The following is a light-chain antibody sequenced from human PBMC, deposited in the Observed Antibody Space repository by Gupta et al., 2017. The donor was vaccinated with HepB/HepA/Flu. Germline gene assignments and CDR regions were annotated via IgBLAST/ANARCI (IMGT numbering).Light chain of an antibody. J-gene: IGKJ4*01. CDR2: DAS. V-gene: IGKV1-33*01. CDR3: QQYDDLPLS. Sequence: DIQMTQSPSSLSASVGDRVTITCPSSQDLSNYLTWYQQKQGKAPKLLIYDASNSDTGVPSRFSGSASATYFTFTISMLHPEDIATYYCQQYDDLPLSFGGGTKLEIK. CDR1: QDLSNY.